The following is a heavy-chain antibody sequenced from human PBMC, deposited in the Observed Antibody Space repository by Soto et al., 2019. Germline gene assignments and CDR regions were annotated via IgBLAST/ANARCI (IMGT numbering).Heavy chain of an antibody. CDR2: INAHSGGT. D-gene: IGHD6-6*01. V-gene: IGHV1-2*02. CDR1: GFSFTGYY. CDR3: AKDLTRQLAYWLDP. J-gene: IGHJ5*02. Sequence: QVQLVQSGAAVKKPGASVKVSCKASGFSFTGYYIHWLRQAPGQGLGWMGWINAHSGGTEYAQKFQGRVTLTRDTSIATAYLTPTSLTSDDTALYYCAKDLTRQLAYWLDPWGQGTQVTVSS.